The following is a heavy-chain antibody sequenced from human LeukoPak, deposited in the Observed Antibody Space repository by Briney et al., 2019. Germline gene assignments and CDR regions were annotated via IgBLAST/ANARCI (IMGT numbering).Heavy chain of an antibody. D-gene: IGHD3-22*01. V-gene: IGHV3-48*04. CDR2: TSSSGSTI. CDR1: GFTFSSYS. CDR3: ARESQSAYYFDSSGYEDAFDI. Sequence: GGSLRLSCAASGFTFSSYSMNWVRQAPGKGLEWVSYTSSSGSTIYYADSVKGRFTIPRDNAKNSLYLQMNSLRAEDTAVYYCARESQSAYYFDSSGYEDAFDIWGQGTMVTVSS. J-gene: IGHJ3*02.